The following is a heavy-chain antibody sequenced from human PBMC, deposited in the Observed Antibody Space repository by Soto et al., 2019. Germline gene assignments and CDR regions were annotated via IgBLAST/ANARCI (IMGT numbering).Heavy chain of an antibody. CDR3: ATSRGFYAAIDV. Sequence: QVHLVQSGTEVKKPGSSVKVSCKASGGNFRDYAISWVRQAPGQGPEWMGGIMAVFGTATYAQKFQGRVTISADEFTTTAYLALRSLTSGSATVYYCATSRGFYAAIDVWGQGTTVTVSS. CDR1: GGNFRDYA. V-gene: IGHV1-69*01. J-gene: IGHJ6*02. D-gene: IGHD3-16*01. CDR2: IMAVFGTA.